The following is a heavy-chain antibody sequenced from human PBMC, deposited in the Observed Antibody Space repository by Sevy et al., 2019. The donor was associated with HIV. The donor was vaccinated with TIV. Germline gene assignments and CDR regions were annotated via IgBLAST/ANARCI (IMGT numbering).Heavy chain of an antibody. Sequence: GGSLRLSCAASGFTLSGNAMAWVRQAPGKGLEWVSAIGGSDDRTDHADSVKGRFTISREISKNTLYLQMNSLRVEDTAVYYCAKDILRWSFDYWGQGTLVTVSS. CDR3: AKDILRWSFDY. D-gene: IGHD4-17*01. J-gene: IGHJ4*02. CDR1: GFTLSGNA. V-gene: IGHV3-23*01. CDR2: IGGSDDRT.